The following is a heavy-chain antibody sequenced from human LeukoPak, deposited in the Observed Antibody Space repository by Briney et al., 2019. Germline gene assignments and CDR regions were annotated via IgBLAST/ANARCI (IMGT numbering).Heavy chain of an antibody. J-gene: IGHJ6*03. Sequence: SETLSLTCTVSGGSISSHYWSWIRQPPGKGLEWIGYIYYSGSTNYNPSRKSRVTISVDTSKKQFSLKLSSVTAADTAVYYCARVGRAQLAYHGAYYYYYMDVWGKGTTVTVSS. CDR2: IYYSGST. CDR3: ARVGRAQLAYHGAYYYYYMDV. V-gene: IGHV4-59*11. D-gene: IGHD6-6*01. CDR1: GGSISSHY.